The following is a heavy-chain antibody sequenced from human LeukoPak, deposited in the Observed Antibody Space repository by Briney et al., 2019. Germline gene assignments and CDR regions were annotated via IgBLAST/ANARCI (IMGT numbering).Heavy chain of an antibody. J-gene: IGHJ3*01. CDR1: GFSFSHYA. CDR2: IYSGGTT. CDR3: ARDSSGYYYAFDV. V-gene: IGHV3-66*01. Sequence: GSLRLSCAASGFSFSHYAMSWVRQAPGKGLEWVSVIYSGGTTLYADSVKGRFTISRDNSKNTLYLQMNSLRAEDTAVYYCARDSSGYYYAFDVWGQGTVVTVSS. D-gene: IGHD3-22*01.